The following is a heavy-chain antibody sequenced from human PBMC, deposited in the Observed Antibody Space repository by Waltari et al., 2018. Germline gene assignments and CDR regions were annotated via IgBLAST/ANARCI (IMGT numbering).Heavy chain of an antibody. V-gene: IGHV3-30*02. Sequence: QVQLVESGGGVVQPGGSLRLSCAVSGFTFSSYGMPWVRRALGRGLEWVAFKRDDGSNKYYADSVKGRFTISRDNSKNTLYLQMNSLRAEDTAVYYCAKKQWLVMGMGADSQYYFDYWGQGTLVTVSS. D-gene: IGHD6-19*01. CDR2: KRDDGSNK. CDR1: GFTFSSYG. CDR3: AKKQWLVMGMGADSQYYFDY. J-gene: IGHJ4*02.